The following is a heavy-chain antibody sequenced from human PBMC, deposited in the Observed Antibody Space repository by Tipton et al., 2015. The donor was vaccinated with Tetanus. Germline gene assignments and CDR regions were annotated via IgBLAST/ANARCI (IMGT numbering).Heavy chain of an antibody. CDR1: GASVRAGDYS. D-gene: IGHD2-8*02. J-gene: IGHJ1*01. CDR2: VSYSGRT. CDR3: AGVTAQRTELYFEH. Sequence: GLVKPSETLSLTCTVSGASVRAGDYSWNWIRQPPGKGLEWLAYVSYSGRTNSNYFLKSRITVSHDASKNQFSLRLTSVTAADTAVYYCAGVTAQRTELYFEHWGQGTQVTVSS. V-gene: IGHV4-61*08.